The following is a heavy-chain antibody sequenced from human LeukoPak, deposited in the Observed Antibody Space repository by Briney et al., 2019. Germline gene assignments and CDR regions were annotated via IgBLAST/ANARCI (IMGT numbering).Heavy chain of an antibody. J-gene: IGHJ4*02. CDR2: ISSSSSYI. V-gene: IGHV3-21*01. CDR3: ARDRGYSSFDY. Sequence: GGSLRLSCAASGFTLSNAWMNWVRQAPGKGLEWVSSISSSSSYIYYADSVKGRFTFSRDNAKNSLSLQMNNLRAEDTAVYYCARDRGYSSFDYWGQGTLVTVSS. CDR1: GFTLSNAW. D-gene: IGHD6-19*01.